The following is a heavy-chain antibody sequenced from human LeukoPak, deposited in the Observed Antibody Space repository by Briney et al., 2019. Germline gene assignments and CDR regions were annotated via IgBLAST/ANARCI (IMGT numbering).Heavy chain of an antibody. CDR1: GFTFSSYS. D-gene: IGHD6-19*01. Sequence: GGSLRLSCAASGFTFSSYSTNWVRQAPGKGLEWVSSISSSSSYIYYADSVKGRFTISRDNAKNSLYLQMNSLRAEDTAVYYCARDPTGYSSGWSDAFDIWGQGTMVTVSS. CDR2: ISSSSSYI. V-gene: IGHV3-21*01. J-gene: IGHJ3*02. CDR3: ARDPTGYSSGWSDAFDI.